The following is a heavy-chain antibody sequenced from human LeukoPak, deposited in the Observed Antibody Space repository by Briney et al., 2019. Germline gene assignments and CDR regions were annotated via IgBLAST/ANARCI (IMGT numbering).Heavy chain of an antibody. V-gene: IGHV3-30*02. CDR3: AKMGYCSGGSCSDY. J-gene: IGHJ4*02. CDR2: IRYDGSNK. Sequence: GGSLRLSCAASGFTFSSYGMHWVRQAPGRGLEWAAFIRYDGSNKYYADSVKGRFTISRDNSKNTLYLQMNSLRAEDTAVYYCAKMGYCSGGSCSDYWGQGTLVTVSS. D-gene: IGHD2-15*01. CDR1: GFTFSSYG.